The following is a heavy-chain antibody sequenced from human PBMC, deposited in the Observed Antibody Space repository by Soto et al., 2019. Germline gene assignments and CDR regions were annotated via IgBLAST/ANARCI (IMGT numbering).Heavy chain of an antibody. V-gene: IGHV3-48*03. J-gene: IGHJ3*02. CDR2: ISSSGSTI. CDR3: ARDQIAAAWAFDI. Sequence: EVQLVESGGGLVQPGGSLRLSCAASGFTFSSYEMNWVRQAPGKGLEWVSYISSSGSTIYYADSVKGRFTISKDNAKNSLYLQMNSLRAEDTAVYYCARDQIAAAWAFDIWGQGTMDTVSS. D-gene: IGHD6-13*01. CDR1: GFTFSSYE.